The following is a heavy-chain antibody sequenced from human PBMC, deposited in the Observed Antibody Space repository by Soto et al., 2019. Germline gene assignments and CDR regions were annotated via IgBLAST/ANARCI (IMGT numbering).Heavy chain of an antibody. J-gene: IGHJ5*02. Sequence: GESLKISCKGSGYSFTSYWIGWVRQMPGKGLEWMGIIYPGDSDTRYSPSFQGQVTISADKSISTAYLQWSSLKASDTAMYYCARHLPYCSGGSCPTWFDPWGQGTLVTVSS. CDR1: GYSFTSYW. V-gene: IGHV5-51*01. CDR3: ARHLPYCSGGSCPTWFDP. CDR2: IYPGDSDT. D-gene: IGHD2-15*01.